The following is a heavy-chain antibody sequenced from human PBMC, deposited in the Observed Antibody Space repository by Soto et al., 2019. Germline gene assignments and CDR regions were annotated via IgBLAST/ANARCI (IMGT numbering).Heavy chain of an antibody. J-gene: IGHJ4*02. V-gene: IGHV3-30*18. CDR3: AQADHHGGY. CDR2: ISYDATNK. CDR1: GLTFSDYG. Sequence: QVQLVESGGGVVQPGRSLRLSCAASGLTFSDYGMHWVRQAPGKGLEWVAVISYDATNKYYADSVKGRFIISRDNSKNTLYLQMNSLRTDDTAVYYCAQADHHGGYWGQGTLLTVSS.